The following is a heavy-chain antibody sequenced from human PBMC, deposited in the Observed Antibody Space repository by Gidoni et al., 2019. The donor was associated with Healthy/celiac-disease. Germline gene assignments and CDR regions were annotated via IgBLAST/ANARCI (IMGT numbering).Heavy chain of an antibody. CDR2: SSAYNGNT. CDR3: ARRKTGTTHWFDP. J-gene: IGHJ5*02. D-gene: IGHD1-7*01. Sequence: QVQLVQSGAEGRKPGASVKVSCKATGYPFTSDGISWVRQAPGQGLGGMGGSSAYNGNTNYAQKLQGRVTMTTVASTSTAYMGLRSLRSDDTAVYYCARRKTGTTHWFDPWGKGTLVTVSS. CDR1: GYPFTSDG. V-gene: IGHV1-18*01.